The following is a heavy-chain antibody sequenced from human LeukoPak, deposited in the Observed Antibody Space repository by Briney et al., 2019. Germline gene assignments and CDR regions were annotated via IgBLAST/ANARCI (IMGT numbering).Heavy chain of an antibody. CDR3: ARRYCSGGSCYSGLDY. Sequence: GESLKISCKGSGYSFTNYWIGWVRQMPGKGLEWMGIIYPGDSDTRYSPSFQGQVTISADKSISTAYLQWSSLKASDTAMYYCARRYCSGGSCYSGLDYWGQGTLVTVSS. V-gene: IGHV5-51*01. CDR1: GYSFTNYW. CDR2: IYPGDSDT. D-gene: IGHD2-15*01. J-gene: IGHJ4*02.